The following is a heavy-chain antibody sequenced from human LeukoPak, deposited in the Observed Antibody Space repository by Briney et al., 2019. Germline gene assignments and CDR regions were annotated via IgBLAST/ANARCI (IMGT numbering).Heavy chain of an antibody. J-gene: IGHJ4*02. V-gene: IGHV4-4*07. D-gene: IGHD3/OR15-3a*01. Sequence: PSETLSLTCTVSGGSISSYYWSWIRQPAGKRLEWIGRIYSSGSANYNPSLKSLVTLSVDTSKNQFSLLLSSVTAADTAVYYCARGSTDLRRYFDYWGQGTLVTVSS. CDR3: ARGSTDLRRYFDY. CDR1: GGSISSYY. CDR2: IYSSGSA.